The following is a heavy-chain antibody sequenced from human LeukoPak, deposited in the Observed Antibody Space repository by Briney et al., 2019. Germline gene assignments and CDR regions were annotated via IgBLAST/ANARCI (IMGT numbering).Heavy chain of an antibody. J-gene: IGHJ4*02. V-gene: IGHV3-23*01. CDR2: ISGSGGST. CDR1: GFTFSSYA. D-gene: IGHD3-3*01. CDR3: AKDYDFWSGYPNPFDY. Sequence: GGSLRLSCAASGFTFSSYAMSWVRQAPGKGLEWVSGISGSGGSTNYADSVKGRFTISRDNSKNTLYLQMNSLRAEDTAVYYCAKDYDFWSGYPNPFDYWGQGTLVTVSS.